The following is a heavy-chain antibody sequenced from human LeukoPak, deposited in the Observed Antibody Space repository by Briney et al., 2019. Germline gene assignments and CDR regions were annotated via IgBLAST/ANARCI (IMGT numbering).Heavy chain of an antibody. Sequence: GASVKVSCKASGYTFTSYVINWVRQATGQALECNVLMNPNSGNTGYAPKFQLRVTMTSNTSISTAYMELNSLRSEDTAVYYCARVELRWWFDPWGQGTLVTVSS. J-gene: IGHJ5*02. CDR1: GYTFTSYV. V-gene: IGHV1-8*01. CDR2: MNPNSGNT. CDR3: ARVELRWWFDP. D-gene: IGHD4-23*01.